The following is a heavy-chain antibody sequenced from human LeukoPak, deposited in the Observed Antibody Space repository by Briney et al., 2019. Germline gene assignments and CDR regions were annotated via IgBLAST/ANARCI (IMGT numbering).Heavy chain of an antibody. J-gene: IGHJ1*01. Sequence: PGGSLSLSCAASGFTFSSYAMSWVRQAPGEGLEWVSAISGSGGSTYYADSVKGRFTISRDNSKNTLYLQMNSLRAEDTAVYYCAKDPNSGYCSGGSCYLEYFQHWGQGTLVTVSS. CDR1: GFTFSSYA. V-gene: IGHV3-23*01. CDR3: AKDPNSGYCSGGSCYLEYFQH. D-gene: IGHD2-15*01. CDR2: ISGSGGST.